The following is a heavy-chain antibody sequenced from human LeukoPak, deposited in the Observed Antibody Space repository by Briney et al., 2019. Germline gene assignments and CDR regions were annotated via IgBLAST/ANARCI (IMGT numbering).Heavy chain of an antibody. J-gene: IGHJ3*02. CDR3: ARGGSSWDFAFDI. Sequence: GGSLRLSCAASGFSFSSYGMSWVRQAPGKGLEWVSGITSGTRTYYADSVKGRFTISRDNSRNTLYLQMNSLRTEDTAMYYCARGGSSWDFAFDIWGQGTMVTVSS. D-gene: IGHD6-13*01. V-gene: IGHV3-23*01. CDR1: GFSFSSYG. CDR2: ITSGTRT.